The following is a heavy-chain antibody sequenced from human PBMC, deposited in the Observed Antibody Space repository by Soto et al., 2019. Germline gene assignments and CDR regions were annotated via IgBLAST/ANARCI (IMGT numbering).Heavy chain of an antibody. Sequence: SVKVSCEASGGTFCSYAITWGRRAPGQGLEWLGGIIPILNSPAYAQKFQARVVITADEITNTAYMELNSLRFDDTAVYYCAREAPYCTSATCPKFYDMDVWGQGTTVTVSS. CDR3: AREAPYCTSATCPKFYDMDV. D-gene: IGHD2-21*01. J-gene: IGHJ6*02. CDR2: IIPILNSP. V-gene: IGHV1-69*01. CDR1: GGTFCSYA.